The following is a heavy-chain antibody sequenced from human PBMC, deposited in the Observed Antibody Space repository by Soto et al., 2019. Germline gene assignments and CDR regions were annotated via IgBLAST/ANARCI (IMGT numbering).Heavy chain of an antibody. V-gene: IGHV1-18*01. CDR1: GYTFTSYG. CDR2: ISAYNGNT. Sequence: ASVKVSCKASGYTFTSYGISWLRQAPGQGLEWMGWISAYNGNTNYAQKLQGRVTMTTDTSTSTAYMELRSLRSDDTAVYYCARGSAVAGTWWFDPWGQGTLVTVSS. D-gene: IGHD6-19*01. CDR3: ARGSAVAGTWWFDP. J-gene: IGHJ5*02.